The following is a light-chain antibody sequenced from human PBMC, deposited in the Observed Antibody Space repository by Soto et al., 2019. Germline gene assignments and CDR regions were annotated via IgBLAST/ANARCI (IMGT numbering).Light chain of an antibody. CDR3: SSFAGSNNFPYV. Sequence: QSALTQPPSASGSPGQSVTISCTGTSSDVGAYEYVSWYQQHPGKAPKLMIYEINKRPSGVPDRFSGSKSGNTASLTVSGLQAEDQADYYCSSFAGSNNFPYVFGTGTQLTVL. J-gene: IGLJ1*01. V-gene: IGLV2-8*01. CDR2: EIN. CDR1: SSDVGAYEY.